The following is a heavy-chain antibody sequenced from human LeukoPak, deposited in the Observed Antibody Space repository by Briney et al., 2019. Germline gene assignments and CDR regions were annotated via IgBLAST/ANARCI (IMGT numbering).Heavy chain of an antibody. J-gene: IGHJ4*02. D-gene: IGHD2-21*02. CDR2: IRSKAYGGTT. Sequence: GRSLRLSCTASGFTFGDYAMSWVRQAPGKGLEWVGFIRSKAYGGTTEYAASVKGRFTISRDDSKSIAYLQMHSLKTEDTAVYYCTRVEGNIVVVTATPFDYWGQGTLVTVSS. V-gene: IGHV3-49*04. CDR1: GFTFGDYA. CDR3: TRVEGNIVVVTATPFDY.